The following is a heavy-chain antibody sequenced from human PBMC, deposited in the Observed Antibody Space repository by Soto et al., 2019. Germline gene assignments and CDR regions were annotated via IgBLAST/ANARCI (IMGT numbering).Heavy chain of an antibody. CDR1: GYTFTSYA. CDR2: INAGNGNT. D-gene: IGHD4-4*01. Sequence: ASVKVSCKASGYTFTSYAMHWVRQAPGQRLEWMGWINAGNGNTKYSQKFQGRVTITRDTSASTAYMELSSLRSEDTAVFYCARRNEPSDYSNAPYPFDYWGQGTLVTVSS. J-gene: IGHJ4*02. V-gene: IGHV1-3*01. CDR3: ARRNEPSDYSNAPYPFDY.